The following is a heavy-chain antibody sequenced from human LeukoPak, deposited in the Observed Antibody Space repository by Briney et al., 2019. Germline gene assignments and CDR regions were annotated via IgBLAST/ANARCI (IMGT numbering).Heavy chain of an antibody. CDR1: WYILMNYL. J-gene: IGHJ6*02. CDR2: VYPGDSDT. V-gene: IGHV5-51*01. CDR3: ARGGCGSATCNYGLDV. D-gene: IGHD2-21*01. Sequence: GESLKISCRGSWYILMNYLIDLVRQMPGKGLEWMGSVYPGDSDTSYSPSFQGQVTISADKSINTAYLQWSSLKASDTAIYYCARGGCGSATCNYGLDVWGQGTTVTVS.